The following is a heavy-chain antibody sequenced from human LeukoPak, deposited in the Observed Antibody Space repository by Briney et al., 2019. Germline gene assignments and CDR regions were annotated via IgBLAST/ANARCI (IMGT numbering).Heavy chain of an antibody. D-gene: IGHD3-22*01. Sequence: GGSLRLSCAASGFTFSSYWLSWVRQAPGKGLEGVANIKQDGSEKYHVDSVKGRFTISRDNAKNSLYLQMNSLRAEDTAVYYCARVGYDSSGYFDYWGQGTLVTVSS. CDR2: IKQDGSEK. CDR3: ARVGYDSSGYFDY. J-gene: IGHJ4*02. V-gene: IGHV3-7*01. CDR1: GFTFSSYW.